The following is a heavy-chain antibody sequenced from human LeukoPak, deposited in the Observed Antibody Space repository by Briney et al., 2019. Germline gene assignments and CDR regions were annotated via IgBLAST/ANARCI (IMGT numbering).Heavy chain of an antibody. Sequence: ASVKVSCKASGGTFSSYAISWVRQAPGQGIEWMGGIIPIFGTANYAQKFQGRVTITTDESTSTAYMELSSLRSEDTAVYYCARGPKHYDFWSGPTFYYYYMDVWGKGTTVTVSS. V-gene: IGHV1-69*05. CDR1: GGTFSSYA. CDR2: IIPIFGTA. D-gene: IGHD3-3*01. J-gene: IGHJ6*03. CDR3: ARGPKHYDFWSGPTFYYYYMDV.